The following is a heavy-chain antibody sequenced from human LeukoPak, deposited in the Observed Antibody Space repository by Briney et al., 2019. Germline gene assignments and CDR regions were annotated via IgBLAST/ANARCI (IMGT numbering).Heavy chain of an antibody. V-gene: IGHV3-48*04. J-gene: IGHJ4*02. D-gene: IGHD1-14*01. Sequence: GGSLRLSCATSGFTFSSSIMNWVRQAPGKGLEWIAYISASSGTIYYADSVKGRFTISRDNAQSSLYLQMNSLRAEDTAVYYCARDPKPGDWSQGTLVTVSS. CDR1: GFTFSSSI. CDR3: ARDPKPGD. CDR2: ISASSGTI.